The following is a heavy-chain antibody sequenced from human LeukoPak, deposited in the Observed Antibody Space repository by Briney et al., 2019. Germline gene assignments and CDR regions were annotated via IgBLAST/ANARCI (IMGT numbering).Heavy chain of an antibody. D-gene: IGHD6-13*01. J-gene: IGHJ5*02. CDR2: ISAYNGNT. V-gene: IGHV1-18*01. CDR1: GYTFTSYG. CDR3: ARGGKGIAAAGTNWFDP. Sequence: ASVTVSCKASGYTFTSYGISWVRQAPGQGLEGMGWISAYNGNTNYAQKLQGRVTMTTDTSTSTAYMELRSLRSDDTAVYYCARGGKGIAAAGTNWFDPWGQGTLVTVSS.